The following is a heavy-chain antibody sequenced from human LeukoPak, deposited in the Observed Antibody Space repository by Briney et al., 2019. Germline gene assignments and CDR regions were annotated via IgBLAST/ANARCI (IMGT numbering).Heavy chain of an antibody. CDR3: ARVVEWLSYYYYYMDV. CDR2: IYHSGST. D-gene: IGHD3-3*01. Sequence: SETLSLTCTVSGGSISSGGYYWSWIRQPPGKGLEWIGYIYHSGSTYYNPSLKSRVTISVDRSKNQFSLKLSSVTAADTAVYYCARVVEWLSYYYYYMDVWGKGTTVTVSS. CDR1: GGSISSGGYY. V-gene: IGHV4-30-2*01. J-gene: IGHJ6*03.